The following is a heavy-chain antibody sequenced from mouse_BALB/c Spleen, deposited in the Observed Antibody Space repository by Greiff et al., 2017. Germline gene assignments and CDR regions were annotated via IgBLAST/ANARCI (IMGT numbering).Heavy chain of an antibody. D-gene: IGHD2-14*01. Sequence: EVHLVESGPGLVKPSQSLSLTCSVTGYSITSGYYWNWIRQFPGNKLEWMGYISYDGSNNYNPSLKNRISITRDTSKNQFFLKLNSVTTEDTATYYCARAYYRYDYAMDYWGQGTSVTVSS. CDR2: ISYDGSN. J-gene: IGHJ4*01. V-gene: IGHV3-6*02. CDR1: GYSITSGYY. CDR3: ARAYYRYDYAMDY.